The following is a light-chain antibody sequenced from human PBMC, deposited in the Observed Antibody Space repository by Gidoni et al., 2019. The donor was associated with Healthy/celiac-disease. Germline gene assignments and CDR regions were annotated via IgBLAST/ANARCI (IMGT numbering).Light chain of an antibody. J-gene: IGKJ2*01. V-gene: IGKV1-39*01. Sequence: DIQMTQSPSSLSPSVEDRVTITCRASQSISSYLNWYQQKPGKAPKLLIYAASSLQSGVPSRFSGSGSGTDFTLTISSLQPEDFATYYCQQSYSTPPWYTFGQXTKLEIK. CDR1: QSISSY. CDR3: QQSYSTPPWYT. CDR2: AAS.